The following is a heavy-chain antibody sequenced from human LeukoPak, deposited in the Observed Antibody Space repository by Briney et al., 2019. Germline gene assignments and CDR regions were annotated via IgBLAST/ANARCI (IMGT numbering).Heavy chain of an antibody. Sequence: SVKVSCKASGGTFNSYAISWVRQAPGQGLEWMGGIIPIFGTANYAQKFQGRVTITADKSTSTAYMELSSLRSEDTAVYYCASLTDIVVVPAAGDAFDIWGQGTMVTVSS. D-gene: IGHD2-2*01. V-gene: IGHV1-69*06. CDR3: ASLTDIVVVPAAGDAFDI. J-gene: IGHJ3*02. CDR1: GGTFNSYA. CDR2: IIPIFGTA.